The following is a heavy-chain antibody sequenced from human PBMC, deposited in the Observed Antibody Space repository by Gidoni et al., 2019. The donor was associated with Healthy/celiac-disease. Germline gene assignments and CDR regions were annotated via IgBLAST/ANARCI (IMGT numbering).Heavy chain of an antibody. CDR2: INPSGGST. V-gene: IGHV1-46*01. Sequence: QVQLVQSGAEVKKPGASVKVSCKASGYTFTSYYMHWVRQAPGQGLEWMGIINPSGGSTSYAQKFQGRVTMTRDTSTSTVYMELSSLRSEDTAVYYCARVTRLHVLLDAFDIWGQGTMVTVSS. D-gene: IGHD3-16*01. CDR1: GYTFTSYY. J-gene: IGHJ3*02. CDR3: ARVTRLHVLLDAFDI.